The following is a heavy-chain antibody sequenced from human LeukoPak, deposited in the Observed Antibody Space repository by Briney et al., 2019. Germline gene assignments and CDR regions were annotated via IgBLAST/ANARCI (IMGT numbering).Heavy chain of an antibody. D-gene: IGHD3-16*01. CDR2: INEDGSEK. J-gene: IGHJ4*02. CDR1: GFTFSRYW. CDR3: ARGTYYYEF. Sequence: GGSLRLSCVTSGFTFSRYWMSWVRQAPGKGLEWVANINEDGSEKNYLDSVKGRFTISRDNAKNSLYLQMTSLRAEDTAVYYCARGTYYYEFWGQGTLVTVSS. V-gene: IGHV3-7*04.